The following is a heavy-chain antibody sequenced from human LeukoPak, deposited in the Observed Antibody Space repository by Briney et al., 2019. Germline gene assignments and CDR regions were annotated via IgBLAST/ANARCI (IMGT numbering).Heavy chain of an antibody. CDR1: GYTFTSYA. CDR2: INTNTGNP. J-gene: IGHJ4*02. CDR3: ARGIVGANSGDFDY. V-gene: IGHV7-4-1*02. D-gene: IGHD1-26*01. Sequence: ASVKVSCKASGYTFTSYAMNWVRQAPGQGLEWMGRINTNTGNPTYAQGFTGRFVFSLDTSVSTAYLQISSLKAEDTAVYYCARGIVGANSGDFDYWGQGTLVTVSS.